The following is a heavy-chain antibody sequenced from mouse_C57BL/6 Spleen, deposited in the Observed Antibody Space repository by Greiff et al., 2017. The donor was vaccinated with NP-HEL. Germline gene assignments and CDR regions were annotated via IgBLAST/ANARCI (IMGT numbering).Heavy chain of an antibody. CDR1: GSTFTSYW. D-gene: IGHD4-1*01. CDR2: LDPSDIGP. CDR3: ARAGHWEFDY. J-gene: IGHJ2*01. V-gene: IGHV1-52*01. Sequence: VQLQQPGAELVRPGSSVKLSCKASGSTFTSYWMHWVKQRPIQGLEWIGNLDPSDIGPHCNPQFKDKANLTVDKSSSTAYRQISSLTSEDSAVYYCARAGHWEFDYWGQGTTLTVSS.